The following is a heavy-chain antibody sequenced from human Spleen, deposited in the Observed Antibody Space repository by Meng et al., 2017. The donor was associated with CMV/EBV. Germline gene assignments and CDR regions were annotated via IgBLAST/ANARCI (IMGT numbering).Heavy chain of an antibody. CDR3: ASRYQLLYDSWFDP. Sequence: SETLSLTCAVYGGSFSGYYWSWIRQPPGKGLEWIGEINHSGSTNYNPSLKSRVTISVDTSKNQFSLKLSSVTAADTAVYYCASRYQLLYDSWFDPWGQGTLVTVSS. V-gene: IGHV4-34*01. J-gene: IGHJ5*02. D-gene: IGHD2-2*02. CDR2: INHSGST. CDR1: GGSFSGYY.